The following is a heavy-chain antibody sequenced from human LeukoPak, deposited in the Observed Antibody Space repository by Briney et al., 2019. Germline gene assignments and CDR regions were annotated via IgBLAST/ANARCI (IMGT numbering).Heavy chain of an antibody. CDR2: IYYSGST. V-gene: IGHV4-59*01. J-gene: IGHJ6*03. CDR1: GGSISSYY. Sequence: SETLSLTCTVSGGSISSYYWSRIRQPPGKGLEWIGYIYYSGSTSYNPSLKSRVTISVDTSKNQFSLKLSSVTAADTAVYYCARTYSYGYFHYYYYYMDVWGKGTTVTVSS. CDR3: ARTYSYGYFHYYYYYMDV. D-gene: IGHD5-18*01.